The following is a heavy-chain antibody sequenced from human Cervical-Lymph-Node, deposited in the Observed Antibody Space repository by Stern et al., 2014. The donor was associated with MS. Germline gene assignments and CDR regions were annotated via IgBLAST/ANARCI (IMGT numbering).Heavy chain of an antibody. CDR3: ARSMARTTVTTRVGTTLFDY. CDR1: GFTFSSYE. Sequence: EDQLVESGGGLVQPGGSLRLSCAASGFTFSSYEMHWVRQATGKGMEWVSAIGTVGDTYYPGSVKGRFTISRENAKNSLYLQMISLRAGDTAVYYCARSMARTTVTTRVGTTLFDYWGQGTLVTVSS. V-gene: IGHV3-13*01. D-gene: IGHD4-17*01. J-gene: IGHJ4*02. CDR2: IGTVGDT.